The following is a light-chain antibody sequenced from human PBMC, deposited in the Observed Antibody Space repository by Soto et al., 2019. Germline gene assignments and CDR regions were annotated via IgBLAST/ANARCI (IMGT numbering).Light chain of an antibody. Sequence: QSVLTQPASVSGSPGQSITISCTGSSSDVGGYNYVSWYQQHPGKAPKLMIYEVSNRPSGISSRFSASKSAYTASLTISALQAEDEADYYCSSFTTTYFYVFGPGTKLTVL. J-gene: IGLJ1*01. CDR2: EVS. CDR3: SSFTTTYFYV. V-gene: IGLV2-14*01. CDR1: SSDVGGYNY.